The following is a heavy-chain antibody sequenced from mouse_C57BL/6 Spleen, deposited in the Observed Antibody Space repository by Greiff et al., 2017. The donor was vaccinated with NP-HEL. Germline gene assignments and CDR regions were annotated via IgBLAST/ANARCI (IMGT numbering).Heavy chain of an antibody. D-gene: IGHD3-2*02. CDR3: AREGSSGPLFAY. J-gene: IGHJ3*01. V-gene: IGHV1-26*01. CDR1: GYTFTDYY. Sequence: EVQLQQSGPELVKPGASVKISCKASGYTFTDYYMNWVKQSHGKSLEWIGDINPNNGGTSYNQKFKGKATLTVDKSSSTAYMELRSLTSEDSAVYYCAREGSSGPLFAYWGQGTLVTVSA. CDR2: INPNNGGT.